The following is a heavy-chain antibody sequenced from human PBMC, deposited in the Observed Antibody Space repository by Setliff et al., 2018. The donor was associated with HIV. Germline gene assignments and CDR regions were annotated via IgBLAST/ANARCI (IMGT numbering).Heavy chain of an antibody. D-gene: IGHD3-3*02. CDR2: IIPVLGPA. V-gene: IGHV1-69*13. CDR3: ARGLGNFVPDLIGYFDY. J-gene: IGHJ4*02. Sequence: SVKVSCKASGGTFSSYAISWVRQAPGQGLEWMGGIIPVLGPANYAQKFQGRVTITAGEYTTTSYMELRNLRSEDTAIYYCARGLGNFVPDLIGYFDYWGQGTLVTVSS. CDR1: GGTFSSYA.